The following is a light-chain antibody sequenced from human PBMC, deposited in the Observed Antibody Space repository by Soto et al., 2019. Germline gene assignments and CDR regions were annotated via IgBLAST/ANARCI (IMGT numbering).Light chain of an antibody. J-gene: IGLJ1*01. CDR2: EVS. V-gene: IGLV2-8*01. CDR1: SIDVGGYNY. CDR3: SSYAGSNNYV. Sequence: QSVLTQPPSASGSPGQSVTISFTGTSIDVGGYNYVSWYQQHPGKAPKLMIYEVSKRPSGVPDRFSGSKSGNTASLTVSGLQAEDEADYYCSSYAGSNNYVFGTGTKVTVL.